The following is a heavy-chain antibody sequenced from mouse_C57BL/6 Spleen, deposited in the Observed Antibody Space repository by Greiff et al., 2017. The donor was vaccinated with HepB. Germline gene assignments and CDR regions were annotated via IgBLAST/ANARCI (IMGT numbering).Heavy chain of an antibody. V-gene: IGHV1-50*01. CDR2: IDPSDSYT. CDR3: ARNSNYSFDY. J-gene: IGHJ2*01. Sequence: VQLQQPGAELVKPGASVKLSCKASGYTFTSYWMQSVKQRPGQGLEWIGEIDPSDSYTNYNQKFKGKATLTVDTSSSTAYMQLSSLTSEDSAVYYCARNSNYSFDYWGQGTTLTVSS. D-gene: IGHD2-5*01. CDR1: GYTFTSYW.